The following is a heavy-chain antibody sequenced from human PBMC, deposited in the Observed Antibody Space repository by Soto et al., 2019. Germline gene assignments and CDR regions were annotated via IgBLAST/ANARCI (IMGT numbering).Heavy chain of an antibody. J-gene: IGHJ6*04. Sequence: PGGSLRLSCEVSGFTFSMYSMSWVRQAPGKGLEWVAKIPQEGGDGHYLDSVKGRFFISRDNAKNSVYLQMNSLRGEDTAIYYCARDHLILPAHDFLYGSDVWGKGATGTVSP. CDR1: GFTFSMYS. CDR2: IPQEGGDG. D-gene: IGHD2-21*02. V-gene: IGHV3-7*03. CDR3: ARDHLILPAHDFLYGSDV.